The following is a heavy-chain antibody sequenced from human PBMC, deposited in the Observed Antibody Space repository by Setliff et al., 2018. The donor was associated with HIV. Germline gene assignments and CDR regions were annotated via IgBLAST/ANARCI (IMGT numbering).Heavy chain of an antibody. CDR3: VRGAQSPPHYSYYYMDV. Sequence: SVKVSCKASRSTFNSHTINWVRQAPGQGLDWMGRIIPILGVANYAQRFQGKVTITADKSTSTAYMELTSLRFDDTAMYYCVRGAQSPPHYSYYYMDVWSEGTMVTVSS. V-gene: IGHV1-69*02. D-gene: IGHD1-26*01. J-gene: IGHJ6*03. CDR1: RSTFNSHT. CDR2: IIPILGVA.